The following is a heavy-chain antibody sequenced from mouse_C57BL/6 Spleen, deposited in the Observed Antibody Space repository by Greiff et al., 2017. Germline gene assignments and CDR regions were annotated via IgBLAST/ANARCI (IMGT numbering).Heavy chain of an antibody. D-gene: IGHD2-4*01. J-gene: IGHJ2*01. CDR1: GYSITSGYY. V-gene: IGHV3-6*01. CDR2: ISYDGSN. Sequence: EVQVVESGPGLVKPSQSLSLTCSVTGYSITSGYYWNWIRQFPGNKLEWMGYISYDGSNNYNPSLKNRISNTRDTSKNQFFLKLNSVTTEDTATYYCASRLRRGVDYWGQGTTLTVSS. CDR3: ASRLRRGVDY.